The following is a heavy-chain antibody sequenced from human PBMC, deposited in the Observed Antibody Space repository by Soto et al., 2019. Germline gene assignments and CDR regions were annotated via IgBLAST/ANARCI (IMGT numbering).Heavy chain of an antibody. Sequence: QEQLVQSGAEVKKPGASVKVSCKASGYTFSGYYIHWLRQAPGQGLEWMGWINPNSGGTNYAQKFQGGVNVPRDTPTSTAYMELSRLTSDDTAVYYCARSLTEGYCTISGCYTRPLYGMDVWGQGTTVTVSS. V-gene: IGHV1-2*02. CDR1: GYTFSGYY. CDR3: ARSLTEGYCTISGCYTRPLYGMDV. D-gene: IGHD2-2*02. J-gene: IGHJ6*02. CDR2: INPNSGGT.